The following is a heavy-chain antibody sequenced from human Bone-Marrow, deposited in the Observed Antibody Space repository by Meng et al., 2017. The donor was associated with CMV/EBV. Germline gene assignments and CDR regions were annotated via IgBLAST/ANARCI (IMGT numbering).Heavy chain of an antibody. V-gene: IGHV3-30*03. J-gene: IGHJ5*02. CDR3: ARGSYDFWSGYRAGWFDP. CDR1: GFTFSGYG. D-gene: IGHD3-3*01. Sequence: GESLKISCAASGFTFSGYGMHWVRQAPGKGLEWVAFIPYDGSDKYYLDSVKGRFTISRDNAKNTLYLQMNSLRAEDTAVYYCARGSYDFWSGYRAGWFDPWGQGTLVTVSS. CDR2: IPYDGSDK.